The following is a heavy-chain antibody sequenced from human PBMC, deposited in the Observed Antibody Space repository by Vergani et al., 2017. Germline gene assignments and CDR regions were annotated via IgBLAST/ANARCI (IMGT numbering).Heavy chain of an antibody. V-gene: IGHV3-66*01. CDR1: GFTVSSNY. D-gene: IGHD6-19*01. CDR2: IYSGGST. CDR3: ARDWIAVAGVYFDY. Sequence: EVQLVESGGGLVQPGGSLRLSCAASGFTVSSNYMSWVHQAPGKGLEWVSVIYSGGSTYYADSVKGRFTISRDNSKNTLYLQMNSLRAEDTAVYYCARDWIAVAGVYFDYWGQGTLVTVSS. J-gene: IGHJ4*02.